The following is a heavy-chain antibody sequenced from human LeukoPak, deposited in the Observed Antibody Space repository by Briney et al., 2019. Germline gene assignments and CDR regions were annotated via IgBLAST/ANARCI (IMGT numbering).Heavy chain of an antibody. D-gene: IGHD6-13*01. Sequence: PGGSLRLSCAASGFTFSSYWMSWVRQAPGKGLEWVANIKQDGSEKYYVDSVKGRFTISRDNAKNSLYLQMNSLRAEDTAVYYCAREGPWQQLPIYYYYYMDVWGKGTTVTVSS. CDR3: AREGPWQQLPIYYYYYMDV. J-gene: IGHJ6*03. CDR2: IKQDGSEK. V-gene: IGHV3-7*01. CDR1: GFTFSSYW.